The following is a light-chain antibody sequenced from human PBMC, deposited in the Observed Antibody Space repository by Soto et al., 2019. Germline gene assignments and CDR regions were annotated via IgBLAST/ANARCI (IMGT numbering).Light chain of an antibody. CDR1: QSVGRIN. Sequence: ETRLTQSPDALSVYKGDRATLSCRASQSVGRINLALYQQKPGXXXRXXXYGXSTRAAGIPDRFSGNGSGTDFTLSISRVESEDFAVYFCQLYGGAFTFGPGTKVDIK. J-gene: IGKJ3*01. V-gene: IGKV3-20*01. CDR2: GXS. CDR3: QLYGGAFT.